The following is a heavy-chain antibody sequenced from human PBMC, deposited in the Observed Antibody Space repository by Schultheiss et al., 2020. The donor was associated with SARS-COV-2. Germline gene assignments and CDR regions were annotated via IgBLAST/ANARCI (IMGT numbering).Heavy chain of an antibody. D-gene: IGHD1-26*01. CDR1: GFTFSSYW. Sequence: GGSLRLSCAASGFTFSSYWMHWVRQAPGKGLVWVSRINSDGSSTSYADSVKGRFTISRDNSKNTLYLQMNSLKTEDTAVYYCTISGSYPDGDYWGQGTLVTVSS. V-gene: IGHV3-74*01. J-gene: IGHJ4*02. CDR3: TISGSYPDGDY. CDR2: INSDGSST.